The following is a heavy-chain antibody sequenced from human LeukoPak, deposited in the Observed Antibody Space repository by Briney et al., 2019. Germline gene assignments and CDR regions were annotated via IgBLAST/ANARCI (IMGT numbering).Heavy chain of an antibody. CDR3: ARVDTVMAYYFDL. CDR2: ISDGSRNA. J-gene: IGHJ4*02. CDR1: RCTFSSYT. D-gene: IGHD5-18*01. V-gene: IGHV3-23*01. Sequence: GGSLRLSCATSRCTFSSYTMNWVRQTPGKGLQWVSTISDGSRNAHYADSVMGRFTISRHNARNTLYLQMNSLRADDTAVYYCARVDTVMAYYFDLWGQGTLVTVSS.